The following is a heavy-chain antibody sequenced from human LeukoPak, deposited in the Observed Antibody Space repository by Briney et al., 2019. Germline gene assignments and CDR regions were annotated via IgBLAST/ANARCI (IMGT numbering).Heavy chain of an antibody. CDR3: ARGVRRETSEFDS. V-gene: IGHV1-69*13. CDR1: GDTFSATA. J-gene: IGHJ4*02. CDR2: IIPSWGTT. Sequence: SVKVPCKASGDTFSATAISWVRQAPGQGLEWMGGIIPSWGTTNYAEQFQGRVTITADASTTAAYMELSSLTFEDTAVHYCARGVRRETSEFDSWGQGTLVIVSS. D-gene: IGHD3-10*02.